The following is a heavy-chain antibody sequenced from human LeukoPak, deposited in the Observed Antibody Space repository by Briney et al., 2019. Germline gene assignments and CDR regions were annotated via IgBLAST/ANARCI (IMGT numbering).Heavy chain of an antibody. CDR2: INWNGGST. D-gene: IGHD5-18*01. V-gene: IGHV3-20*04. CDR1: GFTFDDYA. J-gene: IGHJ4*02. CDR3: ARGLGYSYGWFDY. Sequence: GGSLRLSCAASGFTFDDYAMHWVRQAPGKGLEWVSGINWNGGSTGYADSVKGRFTISRDNAKNSLYLQMNSLRAEDTALYYCARGLGYSYGWFDYWGQGTLVTVSS.